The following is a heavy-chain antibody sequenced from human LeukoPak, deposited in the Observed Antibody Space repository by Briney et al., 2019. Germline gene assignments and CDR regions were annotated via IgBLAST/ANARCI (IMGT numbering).Heavy chain of an antibody. CDR3: ARSLPYGTTWYGRSDF. CDR2: IRQDGDTK. Sequence: PGGSLRLSCAASGFPFNAYWMTWVRQAPGKGLEWVANIRQDGDTKYYVDSVKGRFTISRDNAMDSLYLQMNRLRAEDTAIYYCARSLPYGTTWYGRSDFWGQGTLVTVSS. V-gene: IGHV3-7*03. CDR1: GFPFNAYW. J-gene: IGHJ4*02. D-gene: IGHD6-13*01.